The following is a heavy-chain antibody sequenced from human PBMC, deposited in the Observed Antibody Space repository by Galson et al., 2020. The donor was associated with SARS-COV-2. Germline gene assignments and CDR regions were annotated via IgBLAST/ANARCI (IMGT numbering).Heavy chain of an antibody. CDR1: GFTFSSYG. V-gene: IGHV3-33*01. D-gene: IGHD3-22*01. CDR3: ARDLFRGFGAYSSGYYPPYYYYGMDV. J-gene: IGHJ6*02. CDR2: IWYDGSNK. Sequence: GGSLRISCAASGFTFSSYGMHWVRQAPGKGLEWVAVIWYDGSNKYYADSVKGRFTISRDNSKNTLYLLMNSLRAEDTAVYYCARDLFRGFGAYSSGYYPPYYYYGMDVWGQGTTVTVSS.